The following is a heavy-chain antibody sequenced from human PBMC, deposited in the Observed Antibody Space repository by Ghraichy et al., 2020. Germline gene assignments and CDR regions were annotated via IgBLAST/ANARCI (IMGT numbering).Heavy chain of an antibody. CDR1: GFTFGTYS. V-gene: IGHV3-48*02. Sequence: GGSLRLSCAASGFTFGTYSMNWVRQAPGKGLEWVSYITIISSSKYYGDTVKGRFTISRDNAMNSLYLQMNSLRDEDTAVYYCAREYSSSSGRALDIWGQGTMVTVSS. D-gene: IGHD6-6*01. CDR2: ITIISSSK. CDR3: AREYSSSSGRALDI. J-gene: IGHJ3*02.